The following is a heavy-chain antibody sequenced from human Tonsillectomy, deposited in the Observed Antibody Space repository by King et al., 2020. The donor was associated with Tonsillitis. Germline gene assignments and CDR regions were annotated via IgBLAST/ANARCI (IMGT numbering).Heavy chain of an antibody. CDR1: GFTLSNYA. D-gene: IGHD6-19*01. J-gene: IGHJ4*02. V-gene: IGHV3-23*03. Sequence: VQLVESGGGLMQPGGSLRLSCAASGFTLSNYAMSWVRQAPGKGLEWVSSLHRDGRNTYYVESVRGRFSISRDDSQNMLFLQMNSLRADDTAMYYCAKDHQSSGWPAFDYWGQGALVTISS. CDR3: AKDHQSSGWPAFDY. CDR2: LHRDGRNT.